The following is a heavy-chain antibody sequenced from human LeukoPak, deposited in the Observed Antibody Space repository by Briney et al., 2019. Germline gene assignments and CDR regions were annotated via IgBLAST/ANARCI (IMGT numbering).Heavy chain of an antibody. CDR3: ARQDTVPVAFNI. V-gene: IGHV4-39*01. CDR2: IYYSGST. Sequence: SKTLSLTCTVSGGSISSSSYYWGWIRQPPGKGLEWIGSIYYSGSTYYNPSLKSRVTISVDTSKNQFSLKLSSVTAADTAVYYCARQDTVPVAFNIWGQGTMVTVSS. J-gene: IGHJ3*02. D-gene: IGHD4-11*01. CDR1: GGSISSSSYY.